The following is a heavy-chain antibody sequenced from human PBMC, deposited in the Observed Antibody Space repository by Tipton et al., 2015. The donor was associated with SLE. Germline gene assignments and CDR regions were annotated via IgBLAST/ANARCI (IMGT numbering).Heavy chain of an antibody. CDR2: IKEDGSEK. CDR1: GFTFSDYW. J-gene: IGHJ4*02. Sequence: SLRLSCAASGFTFSDYWMSWVRQAPGKGLEWVANIKEDGSEKYYVDSLKGRFTISRDNAKNSLYLQMNSLRAEDTAVYYCTDGLDYWGQGTLVTVSS. CDR3: TDGLDY. V-gene: IGHV3-7*01.